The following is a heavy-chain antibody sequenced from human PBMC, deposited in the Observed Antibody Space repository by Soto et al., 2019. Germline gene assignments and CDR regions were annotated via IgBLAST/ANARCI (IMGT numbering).Heavy chain of an antibody. CDR3: ASSPLTFYSYGTSLYYYYMDV. Sequence: SETLSLTCTVSGGSISSYYWSWIRQPPGKGLEWIGFIYYSGSTNYNPSLKSRVTISVDTSKNQFSLKLSSVTAADTAVYYCASSPLTFYSYGTSLYYYYMDVWGKGTTVTVSS. CDR2: IYYSGST. CDR1: GGSISSYY. D-gene: IGHD5-18*01. J-gene: IGHJ6*03. V-gene: IGHV4-59*08.